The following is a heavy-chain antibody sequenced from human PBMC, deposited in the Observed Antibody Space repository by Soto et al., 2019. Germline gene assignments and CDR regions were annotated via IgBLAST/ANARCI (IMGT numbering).Heavy chain of an antibody. CDR1: GVSFSTYS. J-gene: IGHJ4*02. CDR2: ISSSSSTI. CDR3: ARPTYYYDSSGPPAY. Sequence: SLRHCCAASGVSFSTYSMNYFSQTPRKGLEWVSYISSSSSTIFYTDSVKGRFTVSRDKAKNSLYLQMNSLRAEDTAVYYFARPTYYYDSSGPPAYWGQGTLVPVSS. V-gene: IGHV3-48*01. D-gene: IGHD3-22*01.